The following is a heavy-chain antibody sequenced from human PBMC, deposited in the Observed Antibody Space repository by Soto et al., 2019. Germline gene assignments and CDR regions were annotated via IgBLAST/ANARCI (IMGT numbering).Heavy chain of an antibody. CDR1: GFTFDDYG. V-gene: IGHV3-20*01. CDR2: INWNGGST. CDR3: ARDRPSATYYDFWSGSAFDI. D-gene: IGHD3-3*01. Sequence: GGSLRLSCAASGFTFDDYGMSWVRQAPGKGLEWVSGINWNGGSTGYADSVKGRFTISRDNAKNSLYLQMNSLRAEDTALYHCARDRPSATYYDFWSGSAFDIWGQGTMVTVSS. J-gene: IGHJ3*02.